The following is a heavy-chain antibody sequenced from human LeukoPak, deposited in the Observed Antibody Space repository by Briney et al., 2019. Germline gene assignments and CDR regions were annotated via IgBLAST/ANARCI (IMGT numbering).Heavy chain of an antibody. J-gene: IGHJ6*03. D-gene: IGHD5-12*01. CDR3: ARDKGVDYYMDV. Sequence: GASVTVSCKASGYTFTSYYMHWVRQAPGQGLEWMGIINPSGGSTSYAQKFQGRVTMTRDMSTSTVYMELSSLRSEDTAVYYCARDKGVDYYMDVWGKGTTVTVSS. CDR1: GYTFTSYY. V-gene: IGHV1-46*01. CDR2: INPSGGST.